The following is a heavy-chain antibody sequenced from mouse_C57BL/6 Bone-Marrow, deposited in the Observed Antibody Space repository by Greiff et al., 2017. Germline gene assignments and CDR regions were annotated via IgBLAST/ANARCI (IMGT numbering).Heavy chain of an antibody. CDR1: GFNIKDDY. J-gene: IGHJ2*01. Sequence: QLQQSGAELVRPGASVKLSCTASGFNIKDDYMHWVKQRPEQGLEWIGWIDPENGDTEYASKFQGKATITADTSSNTAYLQLSSLTSEDTAVYYCTTPEGLFDYWGQGTTLTVSS. D-gene: IGHD1-1*02. CDR2: IDPENGDT. V-gene: IGHV14-4*01. CDR3: TTPEGLFDY.